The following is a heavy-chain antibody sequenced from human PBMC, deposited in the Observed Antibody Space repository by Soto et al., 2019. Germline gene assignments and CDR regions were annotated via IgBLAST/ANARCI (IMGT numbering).Heavy chain of an antibody. CDR3: ARGRACSSSWSTWFDP. Sequence: GESLKISCKGSGYSFTSYWIGWVRQMPGKGLEWMGIIYPGDSDTRYSPSFQGQVTISADKSISTAYLQWSSLKASDTAMYYCARGRACSSSWSTWFDPWGQGTLVTVSS. D-gene: IGHD6-13*01. V-gene: IGHV5-51*01. CDR2: IYPGDSDT. J-gene: IGHJ5*02. CDR1: GYSFTSYW.